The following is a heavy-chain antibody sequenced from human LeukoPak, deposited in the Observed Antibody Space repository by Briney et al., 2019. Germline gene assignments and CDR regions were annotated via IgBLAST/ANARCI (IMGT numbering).Heavy chain of an antibody. CDR3: AKDDTSGYYYLRG. CDR1: GFTVSSKY. D-gene: IGHD3-22*01. Sequence: GGSLRLSCAASGFTVSSKYMSWVRQAPGKGLEWASAISGSGGSTYYADSVKGRFTISRDNSKNTLYLQMNSLRAEDTAVYYCAKDDTSGYYYLRGWGQGTLVTVSS. V-gene: IGHV3-23*01. CDR2: ISGSGGST. J-gene: IGHJ4*02.